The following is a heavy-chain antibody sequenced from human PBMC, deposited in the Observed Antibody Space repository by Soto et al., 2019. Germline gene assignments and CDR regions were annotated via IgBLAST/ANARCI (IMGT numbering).Heavy chain of an antibody. CDR3: ARRGYYGSGSYYFWFDP. J-gene: IGHJ5*02. V-gene: IGHV5-51*01. Sequence: GESLKISCKGSGYSFPSYWIGWVRQMPGKGLEWMGIIYPGNSDTRYSPSFQGLVTISADKSISTAYLQWSSLKASDTAMYYCARRGYYGSGSYYFWFDPWGQGTLVTVSS. D-gene: IGHD3-10*01. CDR2: IYPGNSDT. CDR1: GYSFPSYW.